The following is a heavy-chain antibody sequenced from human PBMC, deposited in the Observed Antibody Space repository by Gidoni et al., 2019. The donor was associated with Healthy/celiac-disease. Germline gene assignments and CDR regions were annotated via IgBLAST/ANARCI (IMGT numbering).Heavy chain of an antibody. CDR1: GFTFSSYA. V-gene: IGHV3-30-3*01. J-gene: IGHJ4*02. CDR3: ARWDSGTRGIFDY. CDR2: ISYDGSNK. Sequence: QVQLVESGGGVVQPGRSLRLSCAASGFTFSSYAMHWVRQAPGKGLEWGAVISYDGSNKYYADSVKGRFTISRDNSKNTLYLQMNSLRAEDTAVYYCARWDSGTRGIFDYWGQGTLVTVSS. D-gene: IGHD1-26*01.